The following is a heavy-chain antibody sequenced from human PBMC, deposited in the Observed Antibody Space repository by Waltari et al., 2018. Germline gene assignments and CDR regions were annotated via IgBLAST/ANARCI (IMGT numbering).Heavy chain of an antibody. Sequence: QVQLQESGPGLVKPSETLSLTCTVSGGSISSYYWSWIRQPPGKGLEWIGYIYYSGSTNYNPSLKSRVTISVDTSKNQFSLKLSSVTAADTAVYYCARLKGNYYGMDVWGQGTTVIVSS. D-gene: IGHD3-10*01. J-gene: IGHJ6*02. V-gene: IGHV4-59*01. CDR1: GGSISSYY. CDR3: ARLKGNYYGMDV. CDR2: IYYSGST.